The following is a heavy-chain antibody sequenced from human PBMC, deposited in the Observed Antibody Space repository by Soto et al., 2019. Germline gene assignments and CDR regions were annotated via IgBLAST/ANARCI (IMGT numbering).Heavy chain of an antibody. V-gene: IGHV3-21*01. Sequence: GGSLRLSCAASGFTFTGNSMTWVRKAPGKGLEWVSSISSTTNYIYYADSMKGRFTVSRDNANNTGYLEMNSLSAEDTAVYDCARETEDLTSNFDYWGQGTLVTVSS. CDR2: ISSTTNYI. CDR1: GFTFTGNS. CDR3: ARETEDLTSNFDY. J-gene: IGHJ4*02.